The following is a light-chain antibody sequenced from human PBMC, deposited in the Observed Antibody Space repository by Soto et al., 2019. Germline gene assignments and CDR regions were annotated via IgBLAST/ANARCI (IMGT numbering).Light chain of an antibody. CDR3: QQYVDFPQT. CDR2: DAS. Sequence: DIQMTQSPSSLSASVGDRVTITCQASQDIRNYLNWYQQKPGKAPKLLIYDASYLETGVPSRFSGSVSGTDFTFTIDSLQPEDIATYYCQQYVDFPQTFGQGTKLEIK. J-gene: IGKJ2*01. V-gene: IGKV1-33*01. CDR1: QDIRNY.